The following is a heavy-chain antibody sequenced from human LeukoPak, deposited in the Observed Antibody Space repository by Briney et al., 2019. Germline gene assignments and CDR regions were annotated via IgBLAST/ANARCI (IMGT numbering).Heavy chain of an antibody. CDR3: ARTRDTAMGN. V-gene: IGHV1-69*13. CDR2: IIPIFGTA. J-gene: IGHJ4*02. Sequence: ASVKVSCKASGYTFTSYGISWVRQAPGQGLEWMGGIIPIFGTANYAQKFQGRVTITADESTSTAYMELSSLRSEDTAVYYCARTRDTAMGNWGQGTLVTVSS. CDR1: GYTFTSYG. D-gene: IGHD5-18*01.